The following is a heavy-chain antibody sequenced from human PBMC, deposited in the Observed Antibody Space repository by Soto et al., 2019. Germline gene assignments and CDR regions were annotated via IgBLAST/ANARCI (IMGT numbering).Heavy chain of an antibody. J-gene: IGHJ6*02. Sequence: PGESLKISCKASGYSFISYWIGWVRQMPGKGLEWMASIYPGDSDIRFSPSFQGQVTISADKSTSTVYLQWSSLQASDTAMYYCARHRSYQYGSSGYLTIYGMDVWGQGNTVTVSS. CDR3: ARHRSYQYGSSGYLTIYGMDV. CDR2: IYPGDSDI. D-gene: IGHD3-22*01. CDR1: GYSFISYW. V-gene: IGHV5-51*01.